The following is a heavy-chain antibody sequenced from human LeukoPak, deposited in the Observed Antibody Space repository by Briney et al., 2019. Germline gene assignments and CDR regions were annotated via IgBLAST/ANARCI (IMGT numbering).Heavy chain of an antibody. CDR3: ARHRDSSSSVVYYYYGMDV. Sequence: QAGGSLRLSCAASGFTFSSYWMHWVRHAPGKGLVWVSRINSDGSSTSYADSVKGRFTISRDNAKNTLYLQMNSLRAEDTALYYCARHRDSSSSVVYYYYGMDVWGQGTTVTVSS. J-gene: IGHJ6*02. D-gene: IGHD6-6*01. CDR2: INSDGSST. V-gene: IGHV3-74*01. CDR1: GFTFSSYW.